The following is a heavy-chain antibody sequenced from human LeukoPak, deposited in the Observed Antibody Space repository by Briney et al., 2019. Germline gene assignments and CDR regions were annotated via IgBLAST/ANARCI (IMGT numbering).Heavy chain of an antibody. Sequence: KPSETLSLTCAVYGGSFSGYYWSWIRQPPGKGLEWIGEINHSGSTNYNPSLKSRVTMSVDTSSNQFSLKLSSVTAADTAVYYCARVLVTNGWTFDSWGQGTLVTVSS. J-gene: IGHJ4*02. CDR1: GGSFSGYY. CDR3: ARVLVTNGWTFDS. V-gene: IGHV4-34*01. D-gene: IGHD5-18*01. CDR2: INHSGST.